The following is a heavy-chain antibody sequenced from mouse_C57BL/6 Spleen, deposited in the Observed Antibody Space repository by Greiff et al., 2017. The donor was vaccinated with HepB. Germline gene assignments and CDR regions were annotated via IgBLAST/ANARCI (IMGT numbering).Heavy chain of an antibody. Sequence: EVHLVESGGGLVQPKGSLKLSCAASGFTFNTYAMHWVRQAPGKGLEWVARIRSKSSNYATYYADSVKDRFTISRDDSQSMLYLQMNNLKTEDTAMYYCVRDSSTVVATRYYYAMDYWGQGTSVTVSS. J-gene: IGHJ4*01. D-gene: IGHD1-1*01. CDR3: VRDSSTVVATRYYYAMDY. CDR2: IRSKSSNYAT. CDR1: GFTFNTYA. V-gene: IGHV10-3*01.